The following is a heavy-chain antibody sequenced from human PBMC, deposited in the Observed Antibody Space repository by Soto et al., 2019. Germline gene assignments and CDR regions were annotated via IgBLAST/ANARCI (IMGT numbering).Heavy chain of an antibody. CDR1: GFTFSSYW. CDR2: IKQDGSEK. Sequence: EVQLVESGGGLVQPGGSLRLSCAASGFTFSSYWMSWVRQAPGNGLEWVANIKQDGSEKYYVDSVKGRLTISRDNAKNSLYLQMNSLRAEDTAVYYCARMDCSGWPRYLLYECDYWGQGTLVTVSS. J-gene: IGHJ4*02. V-gene: IGHV3-7*03. D-gene: IGHD6-19*01. CDR3: ARMDCSGWPRYLLYECDY.